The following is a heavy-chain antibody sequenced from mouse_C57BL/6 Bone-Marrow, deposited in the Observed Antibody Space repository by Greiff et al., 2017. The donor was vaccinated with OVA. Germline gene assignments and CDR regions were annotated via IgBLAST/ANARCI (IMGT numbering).Heavy chain of an antibody. V-gene: IGHV1-64*01. CDR1: GYTFTSYW. D-gene: IGHD1-1*01. J-gene: IGHJ1*03. Sequence: QVQLKQSGAELVKPGASVKLSCKASGYTFTSYWMHWVKQRPGQGLEWIGMIHPNSGSTNYNEKFKSKATLTVDKSSSTAYMQLSSLTSEDSAVYYCARAVVARYWYFDVWGTGTTVTVSS. CDR3: ARAVVARYWYFDV. CDR2: IHPNSGST.